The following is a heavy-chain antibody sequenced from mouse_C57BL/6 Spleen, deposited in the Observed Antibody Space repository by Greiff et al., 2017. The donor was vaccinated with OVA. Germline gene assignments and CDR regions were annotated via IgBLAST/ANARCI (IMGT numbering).Heavy chain of an antibody. CDR3: ASGGDDDSDDDDYAMDY. D-gene: IGHD2-4*01. V-gene: IGHV1-82*01. CDR1: GYAFSSYW. CDR2: IYPGDGDT. Sequence: QVQLQQSGPELVKPGASVKISCKASGYAFSSYWMNWVKQRPGQGLEWIGRIYPGDGDTNYNGKFKGKATLTADTSSSTAYMQLSSLTSEDSAVXFAASGGDDDSDDDDYAMDYWGQGTSVTVSS. J-gene: IGHJ4*01.